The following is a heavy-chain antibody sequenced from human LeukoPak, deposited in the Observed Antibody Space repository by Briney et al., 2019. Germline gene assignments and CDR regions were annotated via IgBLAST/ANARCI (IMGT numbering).Heavy chain of an antibody. CDR2: INPNSGGT. CDR1: GYTFIDFG. J-gene: IGHJ4*02. D-gene: IGHD3-22*01. V-gene: IGHV1-2*02. CDR3: ASRYDSSGYSPQ. Sequence: ASVKVSCKTSGYTFIDFGISWVRQAPGQGLEWMGWINPNSGGTNYAQKFQGRVTMTRDTSISTAYMELSRLRSDDTAVYYCASRYDSSGYSPQWGQGTQVTVPS.